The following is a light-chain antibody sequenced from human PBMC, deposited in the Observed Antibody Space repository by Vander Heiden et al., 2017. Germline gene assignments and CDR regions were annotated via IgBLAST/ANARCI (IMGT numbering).Light chain of an antibody. J-gene: IGKJ2*01. CDR3: QQYDNWPYT. CDR1: QSISND. V-gene: IGKV3-15*01. CDR2: GAS. Sequence: EIVMTQSPATLSVSPGERATLSCRASQSISNDLAWYQQKPGQAPRLLIYGASTRATGLPARFSGSGSGTEFTLTISSLQSEDFAVYYCQQYDNWPYTFGQGTKLEIK.